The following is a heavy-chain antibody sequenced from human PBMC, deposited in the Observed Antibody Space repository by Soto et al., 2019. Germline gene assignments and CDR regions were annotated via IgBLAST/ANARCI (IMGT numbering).Heavy chain of an antibody. D-gene: IGHD2-21*02. V-gene: IGHV4-31*03. Sequence: QVQLQESGPGLVKPSQTLSLTCTVSGGSISSGGFYWSWIRQHPGKGLECIGYIYYTGTTYYNPSLKSRLTISLDTSKNQFSLNLTSVTAADTAVYYCARGGDPTDFDYWSQGTLVTVSS. CDR3: ARGGDPTDFDY. CDR2: IYYTGTT. J-gene: IGHJ4*02. CDR1: GGSISSGGFY.